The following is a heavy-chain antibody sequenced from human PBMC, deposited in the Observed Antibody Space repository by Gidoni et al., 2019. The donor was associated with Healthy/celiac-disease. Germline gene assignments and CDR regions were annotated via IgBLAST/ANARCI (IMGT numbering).Heavy chain of an antibody. Sequence: EVQLVDSGGGLVQPGGSLRLSCAASGFTFSSYWMSWVRQAPGKGLEWVANIKQDGSEKYYVDSVKGRFTISRDNAKNSLYLQMNSLRAEDTAVYYCARDPPPSSPGYYYYGMDVWGQGTTVTVSS. V-gene: IGHV3-7*01. CDR3: ARDPPPSSPGYYYYGMDV. J-gene: IGHJ6*02. CDR1: GFTFSSYW. CDR2: IKQDGSEK. D-gene: IGHD2-15*01.